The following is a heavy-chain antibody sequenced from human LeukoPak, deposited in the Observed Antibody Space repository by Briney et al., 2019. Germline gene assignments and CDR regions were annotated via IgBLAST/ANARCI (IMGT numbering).Heavy chain of an antibody. V-gene: IGHV4-59*12. CDR2: IYYSGST. D-gene: IGHD3-3*01. CDR1: GGSISSYY. Sequence: SETLSLTCTVSGGSISSYYWSWIRQPPGKGLEWIGYIYYSGSTNYNPSLKSRVTISVDTSKNQFSLKLSSVTAADTAVYYCARDPTYYDFWSGYFSVWGKGTTVTVSS. CDR3: ARDPTYYDFWSGYFSV. J-gene: IGHJ6*04.